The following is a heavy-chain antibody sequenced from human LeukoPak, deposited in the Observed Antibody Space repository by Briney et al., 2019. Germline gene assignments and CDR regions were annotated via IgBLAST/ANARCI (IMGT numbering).Heavy chain of an antibody. CDR3: ARDIGSSWPNWFDP. J-gene: IGHJ5*02. CDR2: IYTSGST. V-gene: IGHV4-4*07. Sequence: SETLSLTCTVSGGSISSYYWSWIRQPAGKGLEWIGRIYTSGSTNYNPSLKSRVTMSVDTSKNQFSLKLSSVTAADTAVYYCARDIGSSWPNWFDPRGQGTLVTVSS. D-gene: IGHD6-13*01. CDR1: GGSISSYY.